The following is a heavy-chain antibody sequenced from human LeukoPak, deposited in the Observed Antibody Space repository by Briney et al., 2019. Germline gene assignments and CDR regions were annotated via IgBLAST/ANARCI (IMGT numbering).Heavy chain of an antibody. D-gene: IGHD2-15*01. CDR3: ARDRPSLVTATMYYFDY. V-gene: IGHV3-48*03. CDR2: ISAGGSSI. CDR1: GFTFGDYE. Sequence: PGGSLRLSCVVSGFTFGDYEMNWVRQAPGKGLEWVSYISAGGSSIYYADSVKGRFTISRDNAKNSLYLEMNSLRVEDTAVYHCARDRPSLVTATMYYFDYWGQGALVTVSS. J-gene: IGHJ4*02.